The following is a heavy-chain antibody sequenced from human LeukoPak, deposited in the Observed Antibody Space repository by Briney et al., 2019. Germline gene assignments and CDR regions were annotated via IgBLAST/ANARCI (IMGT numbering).Heavy chain of an antibody. V-gene: IGHV5-51*01. CDR2: IYPGDSDT. CDR3: ARQGHYYDDTGYYYDAFDM. CDR1: GYSFTSYW. D-gene: IGHD3-22*01. Sequence: GESLKISCKGSGYSFTSYWIGWVRQMPGKGLEWMGIIYPGDSDTRYSPSFQGQVTISADKSISTAYLQWRSLKASDTAMYYCARQGHYYDDTGYYYDAFDMWGQGTMVAVSS. J-gene: IGHJ3*02.